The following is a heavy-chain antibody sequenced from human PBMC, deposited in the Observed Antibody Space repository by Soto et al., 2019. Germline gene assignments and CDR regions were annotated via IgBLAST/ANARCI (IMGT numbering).Heavy chain of an antibody. D-gene: IGHD6-6*01. V-gene: IGHV3-21*01. Sequence: GGSLRLSCAASGFTFSSYSMNWVRQAPGKGLEWVSSISSSSSYIYYADSVKGRFTISRDNAKNSLYLQMNSLRAEDTAVYYCARDLRGSSSYIYRFDYWGQGTLVTVSS. J-gene: IGHJ4*02. CDR2: ISSSSSYI. CDR3: ARDLRGSSSYIYRFDY. CDR1: GFTFSSYS.